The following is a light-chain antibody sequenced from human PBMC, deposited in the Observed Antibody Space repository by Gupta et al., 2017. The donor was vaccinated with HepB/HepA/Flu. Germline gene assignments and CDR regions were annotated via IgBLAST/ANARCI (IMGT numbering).Light chain of an antibody. CDR1: NIGSES. Sequence: SYVLTQPPSVSVAPGTTARITCGGNIGSESVHWYQQKPGQAPVVVVYDDNDRPSGIPDRFSGSKSGNTATLTISRVEVGDEADYYCQVGDSTGDHWVFGGGTKVTVL. J-gene: IGLJ2*01. CDR2: DDN. V-gene: IGLV3-21*03. CDR3: QVGDSTGDHWV.